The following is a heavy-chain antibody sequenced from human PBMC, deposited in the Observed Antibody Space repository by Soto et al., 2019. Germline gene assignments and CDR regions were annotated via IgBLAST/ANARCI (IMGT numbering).Heavy chain of an antibody. CDR1: GFTFSSYG. J-gene: IGHJ4*02. Sequence: GGSLRLSCAASGFTFSSYGMHWVRQAPGKGLEWVAVISYDGSNKYYADSVKGRFTISRDNSKNTLYLQMNSLRAEDTAVYYCAKDMDSYGTPHYFDYWGQGTLVTVSS. CDR2: ISYDGSNK. CDR3: AKDMDSYGTPHYFDY. D-gene: IGHD5-18*01. V-gene: IGHV3-30*18.